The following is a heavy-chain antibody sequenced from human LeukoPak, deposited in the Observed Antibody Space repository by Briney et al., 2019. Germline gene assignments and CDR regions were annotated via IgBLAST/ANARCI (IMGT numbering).Heavy chain of an antibody. J-gene: IGHJ4*02. CDR2: ISGSGGST. D-gene: IGHD3-16*01. V-gene: IGHV3-23*01. Sequence: GGSLRLSCAASGFTFSSYWMSWVRQAPGKGLEWVSAISGSGGSTYYADSVKGRFTISRDNSKNTLYLQMNSLRAEDTAVYYCAKDPLGGKGYYFDYWGQGTLVTVSS. CDR3: AKDPLGGKGYYFDY. CDR1: GFTFSSYW.